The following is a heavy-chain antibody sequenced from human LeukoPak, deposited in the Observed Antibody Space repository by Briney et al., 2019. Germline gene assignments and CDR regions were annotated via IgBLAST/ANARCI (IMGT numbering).Heavy chain of an antibody. Sequence: GGSLRLSCAASGFTFSSYAMSWVRQAPGKGLEWVSAISGSGGSTYYADSVKGRFTISRDNSKNTLYLRMNSLRAEDTAVYYCAKLGGYDSSGFGDYWGQETLVTVSS. D-gene: IGHD3-22*01. CDR3: AKLGGYDSSGFGDY. V-gene: IGHV3-23*01. CDR1: GFTFSSYA. CDR2: ISGSGGST. J-gene: IGHJ4*02.